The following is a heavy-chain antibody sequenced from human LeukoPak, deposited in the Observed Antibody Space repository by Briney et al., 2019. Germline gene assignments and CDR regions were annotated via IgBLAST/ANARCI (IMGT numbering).Heavy chain of an antibody. D-gene: IGHD5-18*01. J-gene: IGHJ6*02. CDR1: GVTFGDHA. Sequence: GGSLRLSCTGSGVTFGDHAMSWVRQAPGKGLEWVGFIRSKAYRGTTEYAASVKGRFTISRDDSASIAYLQMNSLRTEDTAVYYCARGPIQLWIHNAMDVWGQGTTVTV. CDR2: IRSKAYRGTT. V-gene: IGHV3-49*04. CDR3: ARGPIQLWIHNAMDV.